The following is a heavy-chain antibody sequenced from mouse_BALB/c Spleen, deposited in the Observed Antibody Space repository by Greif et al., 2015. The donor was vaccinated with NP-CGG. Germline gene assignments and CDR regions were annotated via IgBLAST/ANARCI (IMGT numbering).Heavy chain of an antibody. CDR1: GSTFSSFG. J-gene: IGHJ4*01. Sequence: EVMLVESGGGLVQPGGSRKLSCAASGSTFSSFGMHWVRQAPEKGLEWVAYISSGSSTIYYADTVEGRFTISRDNPKNTLFLQMTSLRSEDTAMYYCARRGSTMITTDYAMDYWGQGTSVTVSS. CDR3: ARRGSTMITTDYAMDY. CDR2: ISSGSSTI. V-gene: IGHV5-17*02. D-gene: IGHD2-4*01.